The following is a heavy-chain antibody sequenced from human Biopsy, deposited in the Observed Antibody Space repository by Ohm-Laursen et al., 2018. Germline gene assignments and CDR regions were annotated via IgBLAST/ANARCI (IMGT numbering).Heavy chain of an antibody. CDR3: ARATNSTGWPYYYFYGMDV. CDR2: IYYSGST. J-gene: IGHJ6*02. Sequence: TLSLTCTVSGGSISDSTYHWGWIRQSPGKGLEWIGYIYYSGSTNYNPSLKSRVTISVDTSKNQFSLRLNSVTAADTAVYYCARATNSTGWPYYYFYGMDVWGQGTTVTVSS. D-gene: IGHD2/OR15-2a*01. V-gene: IGHV4-61*05. CDR1: GGSISDSTYH.